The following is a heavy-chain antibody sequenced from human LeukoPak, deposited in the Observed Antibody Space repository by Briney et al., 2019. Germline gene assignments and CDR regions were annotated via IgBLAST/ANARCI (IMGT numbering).Heavy chain of an antibody. CDR1: GFTFSTQG. J-gene: IGHJ4*02. CDR3: AAGGDLWNA. D-gene: IGHD1-1*01. CDR2: ISYDGSKK. V-gene: IGHV3-30*03. Sequence: GGSLRLSCAASGFTFSTQGMHWGRQAPGKGLEWVAVISYDGSKKYYADSVKGRFTISRDNSKNTLLLQMNSLRSEDTAVYYCAAGGDLWNAWGQGTLVTVSS.